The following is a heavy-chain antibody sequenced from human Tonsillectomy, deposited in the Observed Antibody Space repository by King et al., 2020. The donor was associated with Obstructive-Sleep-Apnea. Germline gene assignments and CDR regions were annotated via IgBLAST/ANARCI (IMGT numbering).Heavy chain of an antibody. Sequence: QLQESGPGLVKPSETLSLTCTVSVGSITTTNYYWGWVRQSPGMVLEWIGNIFYSGSTNYNPSLNSRVSISADTSKNQFSLDLSSVTAADTATYYCTRTLINYALDSWGQGTLVTVSS. V-gene: IGHV4-39*07. CDR2: IFYSGST. J-gene: IGHJ4*02. CDR3: TRTLINYALDS. CDR1: VGSITTTNYY. D-gene: IGHD4-11*01.